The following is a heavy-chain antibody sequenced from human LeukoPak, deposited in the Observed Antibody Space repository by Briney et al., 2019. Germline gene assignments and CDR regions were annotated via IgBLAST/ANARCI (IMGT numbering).Heavy chain of an antibody. J-gene: IGHJ3*02. Sequence: PGGSLRLSCAASGFTFSSYAMSWVRQAPGKGLEWVSAISGSGGSTYYADSVKGRFTISRDNSKNTLYLQMNSLRAEDTAVYYCGKGGNDYVWGSPDAFDIWGQGTMVTVSS. D-gene: IGHD3-16*01. V-gene: IGHV3-23*01. CDR1: GFTFSSYA. CDR3: GKGGNDYVWGSPDAFDI. CDR2: ISGSGGST.